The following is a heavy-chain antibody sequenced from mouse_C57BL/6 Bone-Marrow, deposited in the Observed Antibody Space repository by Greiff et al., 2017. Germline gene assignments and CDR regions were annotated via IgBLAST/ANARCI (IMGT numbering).Heavy chain of an antibody. V-gene: IGHV5-6*01. CDR3: ATDYGSSPAWFAY. Sequence: EVNVVESGGDLVKPGGSLKLSCAASGFTFSSYGMSWVRQTPDKRLEWVATISSGGSYTYYPDSVKGRFTISRDNAKNTLYLQMSSLKSEDTAMYYCATDYGSSPAWFAYWGQGTLVTVSA. CDR1: GFTFSSYG. CDR2: ISSGGSYT. J-gene: IGHJ3*01. D-gene: IGHD1-1*01.